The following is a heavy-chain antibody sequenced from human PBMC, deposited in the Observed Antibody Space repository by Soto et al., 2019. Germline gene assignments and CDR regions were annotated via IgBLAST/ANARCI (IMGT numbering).Heavy chain of an antibody. D-gene: IGHD1-1*01. J-gene: IGHJ6*04. CDR1: GGSISSSSYY. Sequence: SETLSLTCTVSGGSISSSSYYWGWIRQPPGKGLEWIGSIYYSGSTYYNPSLKSRVTISVDTSKNQFSLKLISVTAADAAVYYCASLSLESGTTYYMDVWGKGTTVTVSS. V-gene: IGHV4-39*01. CDR2: IYYSGST. CDR3: ASLSLESGTTYYMDV.